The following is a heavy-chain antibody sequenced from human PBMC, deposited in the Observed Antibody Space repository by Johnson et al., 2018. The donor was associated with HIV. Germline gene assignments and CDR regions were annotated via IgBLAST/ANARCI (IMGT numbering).Heavy chain of an antibody. Sequence: VQLVESGGGVVQPGRSLRLSCRASGFTFSSHGMHWVRQAPGKGLEWVAFIWYDGSNKYYGDSVKGRFTISRDNSKNTLYLQMNSLRAEDTAVYYCARAHDAFDIWGQGTMVTVSS. CDR1: GFTFSSHG. CDR3: ARAHDAFDI. CDR2: IWYDGSNK. J-gene: IGHJ3*02. V-gene: IGHV3-33*01.